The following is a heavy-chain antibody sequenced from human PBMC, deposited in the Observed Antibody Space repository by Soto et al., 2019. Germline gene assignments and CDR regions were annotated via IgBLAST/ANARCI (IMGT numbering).Heavy chain of an antibody. V-gene: IGHV3-11*01. Sequence: GGSLRLSCAASGFTFSDYYMSWIRQAPGKGLEWVSYISSRGSTIYYADSVKGRFTISRDNAKNSLYLQMNSLRAEDTAVYYCAHPDGPIAGATTGAFDIWGQGTMVTVSS. CDR2: ISSRGSTI. D-gene: IGHD1-26*01. CDR1: GFTFSDYY. J-gene: IGHJ3*02. CDR3: AHPDGPIAGATTGAFDI.